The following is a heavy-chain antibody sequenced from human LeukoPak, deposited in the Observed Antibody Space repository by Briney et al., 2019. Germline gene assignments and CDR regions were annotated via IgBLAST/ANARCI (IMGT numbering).Heavy chain of an antibody. V-gene: IGHV4-34*01. J-gene: IGHJ4*02. D-gene: IGHD2-21*01. CDR2: INHRGST. Sequence: SETLSLTCAVYGESFSGYYWSWIRQPPGKGLEWIGEINHRGSTNYNRSLKSRVTISVDTSKDQFSLKLNSVTAADTAIYYCARGDITTGGAPFDHWGQGSLVTVSS. CDR3: ARGDITTGGAPFDH. CDR1: GESFSGYY.